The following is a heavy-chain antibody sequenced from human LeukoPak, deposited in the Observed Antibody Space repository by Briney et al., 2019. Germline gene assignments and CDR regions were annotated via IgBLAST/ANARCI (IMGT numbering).Heavy chain of an antibody. CDR3: ARKTGYSSSWFVFRYFDY. CDR2: IYTSGST. D-gene: IGHD6-13*01. CDR1: GGSISSSSYY. J-gene: IGHJ4*02. V-gene: IGHV4-61*02. Sequence: SETLSLTCTVSGGSISSSSYYWSRIRQPAGKGLEWIGRIYTSGSTNYNPSLKSRVTISVDTSKNQFSLKLSSVTAADTAVYYCARKTGYSSSWFVFRYFDYWGQGTLVTVSS.